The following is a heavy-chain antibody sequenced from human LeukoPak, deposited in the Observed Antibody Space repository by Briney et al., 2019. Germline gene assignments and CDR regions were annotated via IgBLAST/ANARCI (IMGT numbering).Heavy chain of an antibody. D-gene: IGHD2-2*01. J-gene: IGHJ6*03. Sequence: SETLSLTCTVSGGSISSYYWSWIRQPAGKGLEWIGRIHTSGSTSYNPSRVTMSVDTSKNQFSLKLSSVTAADTAVYYCARGCSSTSCYAGDSMDVWGKGTTVTISS. V-gene: IGHV4-4*07. CDR1: GGSISSYY. CDR3: ARGCSSTSCYAGDSMDV. CDR2: IHTSGST.